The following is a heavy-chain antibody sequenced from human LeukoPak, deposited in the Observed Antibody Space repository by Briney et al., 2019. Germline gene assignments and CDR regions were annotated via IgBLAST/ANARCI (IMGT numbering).Heavy chain of an antibody. J-gene: IGHJ5*02. CDR3: AKDPGNYDFWSGPNWFDP. CDR1: GFTFSSYA. D-gene: IGHD3-3*01. Sequence: GGSLRLSCAASGFTFSSYAMSWVRQAPGKGLEWVSAISGSGGSTYYADSVKGRFTISRDNSKNPLYLQMNSLRAEDTAVYYCAKDPGNYDFWSGPNWFDPWGQGTLVTVSS. V-gene: IGHV3-23*01. CDR2: ISGSGGST.